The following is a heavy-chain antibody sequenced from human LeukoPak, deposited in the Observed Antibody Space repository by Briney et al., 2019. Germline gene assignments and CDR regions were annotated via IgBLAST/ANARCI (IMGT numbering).Heavy chain of an antibody. D-gene: IGHD1-1*01. CDR2: IKQDGSEK. CDR3: ARDNWNDVGYYYGMDV. Sequence: GGSLRLSCAASGFTFSSYSINWVRQAPGKGLEWVANIKQDGSEKSYLDSVKGRFTISRDNAKNSLYLQMNSLRAEDTAVYYCARDNWNDVGYYYGMDVWGQGTTVTVSS. CDR1: GFTFSSYS. J-gene: IGHJ6*02. V-gene: IGHV3-7*01.